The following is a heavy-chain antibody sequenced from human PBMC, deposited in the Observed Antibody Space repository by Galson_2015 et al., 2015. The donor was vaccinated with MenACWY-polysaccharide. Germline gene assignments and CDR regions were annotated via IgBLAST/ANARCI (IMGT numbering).Heavy chain of an antibody. CDR1: GGSISSTNW. D-gene: IGHD2-2*01. J-gene: IGHJ6*02. Sequence: SETLSLTCAVSGGSISSTNWWTWVRQPPGKGLEWIGEIYHSGTTNYKPSLKSRISTSVDKSKNQFSLKLSSVTAADTAVYYCARGRLGGCSNTGCSYYNGMDVWGQGTTVTVSS. V-gene: IGHV4-4*02. CDR2: IYHSGTT. CDR3: ARGRLGGCSNTGCSYYNGMDV.